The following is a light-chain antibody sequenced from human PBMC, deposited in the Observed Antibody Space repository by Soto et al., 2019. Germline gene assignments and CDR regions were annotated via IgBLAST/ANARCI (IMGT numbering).Light chain of an antibody. J-gene: IGLJ2*01. V-gene: IGLV2-14*03. CDR2: DVI. CDR1: SSDIGGYNY. CDR3: SSYTSDSTLDVV. Sequence: QSALTQPASVSGSPGQSITISCTGSSSDIGGYNYVSWYQQHPGKAPNLMIYDVINRPSGVSNRFSGSKSGNTASLTISGLQAEDEADYYCSSYTSDSTLDVVFGGGTKLTV.